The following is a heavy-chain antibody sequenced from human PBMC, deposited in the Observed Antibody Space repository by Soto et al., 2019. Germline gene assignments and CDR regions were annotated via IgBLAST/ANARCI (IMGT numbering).Heavy chain of an antibody. V-gene: IGHV3-30*18. CDR3: VKDGSSGWPYFDDMDV. Sequence: PWWSLRLSCSASVFTFSSYGMHWFRQAPGKGLEWVAVILYDGSKKYYADSVKGRFTISRDNSKNTLYLQMSSLRAEDTALYYCVKDGSSGWPYFDDMDVWGQGTTVTVSS. CDR1: VFTFSSYG. J-gene: IGHJ6*02. D-gene: IGHD6-19*01. CDR2: ILYDGSKK.